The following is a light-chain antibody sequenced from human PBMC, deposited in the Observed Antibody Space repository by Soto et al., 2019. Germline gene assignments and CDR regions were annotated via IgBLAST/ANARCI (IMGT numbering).Light chain of an antibody. CDR2: AAS. V-gene: IGKV1D-8*01. CDR3: LQYCSLPLT. Sequence: VIWMTQSPSLLSASTGDRVTISCRMSQSISSYLAWYQQKPGKAPELLIYAASTLYSGVPSRFSGSGSGTDFTLTISCLQSEDFATYYCLQYCSLPLTFGGGTKVEIK. J-gene: IGKJ4*01. CDR1: QSISSY.